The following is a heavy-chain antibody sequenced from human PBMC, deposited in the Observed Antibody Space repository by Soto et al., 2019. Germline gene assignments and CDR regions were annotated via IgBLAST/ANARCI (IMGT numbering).Heavy chain of an antibody. CDR2: IYHSGST. CDR3: ARAGRRLSPYYHYGMDG. J-gene: IGHJ6*02. D-gene: IGHD5-12*01. V-gene: IGHV4-4*02. Sequence: SETLSLTCAVSGGSISSSNWWSWVRQPPGKGLEWIGEIYHSGSTNYNPSLKSRVTISLDKSKNQFSLKLSSVTAADTAVYYCARAGRRLSPYYHYGMDGWGQGTTVNVSS. CDR1: GGSISSSNW.